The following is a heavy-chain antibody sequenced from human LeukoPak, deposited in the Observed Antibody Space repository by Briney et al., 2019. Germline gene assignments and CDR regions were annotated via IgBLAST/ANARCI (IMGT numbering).Heavy chain of an antibody. CDR2: ISYDGGNK. CDR3: ARAATVISGWFDP. CDR1: GFTFSSYA. J-gene: IGHJ5*02. Sequence: PGGSLRLSCAASGFTFSSYAMHWVRQAPGKGLEWVAVISYDGGNKYYADSVKGRFTISRDNSKNTLYLQMNSLRAEDTAVYYCARAATVISGWFDPWGQGTLVTVSS. D-gene: IGHD4-17*01. V-gene: IGHV3-30*04.